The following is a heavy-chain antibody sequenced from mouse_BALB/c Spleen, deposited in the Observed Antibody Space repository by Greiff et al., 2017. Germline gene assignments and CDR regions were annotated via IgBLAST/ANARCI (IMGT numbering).Heavy chain of an antibody. CDR1: GYTFTDYN. CDR2: INPNNGGT. CDR3: ARGKPYYFDY. Sequence: EVKLMESGPELVKPGASVKIPCKASGYTFTDYNMDWVKQSHGKSLEWIGDINPNNGGTIYNQKFKGKAKLTVEKSSSTVYLELSRLTSDDSAVYYCARGKPYYFDYWGQGTTLTVSS. J-gene: IGHJ2*01. V-gene: IGHV1-18*01.